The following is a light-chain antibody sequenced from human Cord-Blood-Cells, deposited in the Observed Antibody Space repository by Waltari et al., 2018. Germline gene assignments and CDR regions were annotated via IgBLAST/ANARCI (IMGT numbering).Light chain of an antibody. J-gene: IGLJ3*02. CDR1: AGKVGGFNF. Sequence: PPLPRPAPVPGLPDHRIPIPSPGPAGKVGGFNFVSWYQQHPGKAPKLMIYEGSKRPSGVSNRFSGSKSGNTASLTISGLQAEDEADYYCCSYAGSSTWVFGGGTKLTVL. CDR3: CSYAGSSTWV. V-gene: IGLV2-23*01. CDR2: EGS.